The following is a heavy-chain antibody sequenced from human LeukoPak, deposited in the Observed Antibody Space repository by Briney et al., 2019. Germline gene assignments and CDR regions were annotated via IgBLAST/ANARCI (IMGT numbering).Heavy chain of an antibody. V-gene: IGHV4-4*02. CDR3: ARLYDILTGSVFDY. D-gene: IGHD3-9*01. CDR1: GGSISSSNW. Sequence: SETLSLTCAVSGGSISSSNWWSWVRPPPGKGLEWIGEIYHSGSTNYNPSLKSRVTISVDKSKNQFSLKLSSVTAADTAVYYCARLYDILTGSVFDYWGQGTLVIVSS. CDR2: IYHSGST. J-gene: IGHJ4*02.